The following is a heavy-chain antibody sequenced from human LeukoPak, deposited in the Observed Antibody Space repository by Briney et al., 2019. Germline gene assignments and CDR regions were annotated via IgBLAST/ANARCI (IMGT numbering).Heavy chain of an antibody. CDR2: ISSSGSTI. CDR3: ARRNYGSGSPDY. CDR1: GFTFSSYE. J-gene: IGHJ4*02. D-gene: IGHD3-10*01. V-gene: IGHV3-48*03. Sequence: GGSLRLSCAASGFTFSSYEMDWVRQAPGKGLEWVSYISSSGSTIYYADSVKGRFTISRDNAKNSLYLQMNSLRAEDTAVYYCARRNYGSGSPDYWGQGTLVTVSS.